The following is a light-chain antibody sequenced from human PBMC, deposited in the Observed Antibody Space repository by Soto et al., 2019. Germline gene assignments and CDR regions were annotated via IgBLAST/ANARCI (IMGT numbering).Light chain of an antibody. CDR3: QSYDSTLNGWI. V-gene: IGLV1-40*01. Sequence: QSVLTQSPSASGTPGQRVTMSCSGSRSNIGSNSVSWYQQLPGTVPKLLIFGNSNRPSGVPDRFSGSNSGTSASLAITGLQAEDEADYYCQSYDSTLNGWIFGGGTKLTVL. J-gene: IGLJ2*01. CDR1: RSNIGSNS. CDR2: GNS.